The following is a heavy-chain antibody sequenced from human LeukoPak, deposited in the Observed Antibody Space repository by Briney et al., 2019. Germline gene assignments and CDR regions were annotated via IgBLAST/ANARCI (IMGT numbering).Heavy chain of an antibody. CDR1: GGSISSYC. CDR2: IYYSGST. J-gene: IGHJ4*02. V-gene: IGHV4-59*12. D-gene: IGHD3-22*01. Sequence: SETLSLTCTVSGGSISSYCWSWIRQPPGKGLEWIGYIYYSGSTNYNPSLKSRVTISVATYKHLFSLKLSSVTAADTAIYFCARAPLYHYDSSGYLFDYWGQGTLVTVSS. CDR3: ARAPLYHYDSSGYLFDY.